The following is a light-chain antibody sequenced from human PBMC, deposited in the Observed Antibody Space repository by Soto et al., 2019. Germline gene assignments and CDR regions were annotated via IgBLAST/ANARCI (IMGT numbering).Light chain of an antibody. V-gene: IGLV2-14*01. J-gene: IGLJ2*01. CDR1: SSDVGGYNY. CDR3: SSFTSIATLE. Sequence: QSALTQPASVSGSPGQSITISCTGTSSDVGGYNYVSWYQQHPGKIPKLIIYEVSNRPSGVSNRFSGSKSGNTASLTISGLQAEDEADYYCSSFTSIATLEIGGGTKVTVL. CDR2: EVS.